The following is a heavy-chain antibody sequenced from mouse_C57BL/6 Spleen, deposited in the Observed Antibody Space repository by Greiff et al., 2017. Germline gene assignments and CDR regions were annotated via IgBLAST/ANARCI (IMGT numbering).Heavy chain of an antibody. V-gene: IGHV1-53*01. J-gene: IGHJ2*01. Sequence: VQVQQPGTELVKPGASVKLSCKASGYTFTSYWMHWVKQRPGQGLEWIGNINPSNGGTNYNEKFKSKATLTVDKPSSTAYMQLSSLTSEYSAVYYCAREGYSNFFDYWGQGTTLTVSS. CDR2: INPSNGGT. CDR1: GYTFTSYW. D-gene: IGHD2-5*01. CDR3: AREGYSNFFDY.